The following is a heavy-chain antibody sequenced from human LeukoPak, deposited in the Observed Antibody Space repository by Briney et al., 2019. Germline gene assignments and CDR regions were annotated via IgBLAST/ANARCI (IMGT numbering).Heavy chain of an antibody. CDR3: AREFRYDSSGHWPD. CDR1: GGSISSYY. CDR2: IYTSGST. J-gene: IGHJ4*02. V-gene: IGHV4-4*07. D-gene: IGHD3-22*01. Sequence: PSETLSLACTVSGGSISSYYWSWIRQPAGKGLEWIGRIYTSGSTNYNPSLKSRVTMSVDTSKNQFSLKLSSVTAADTAVYYCAREFRYDSSGHWPDWGQGTLVTVSS.